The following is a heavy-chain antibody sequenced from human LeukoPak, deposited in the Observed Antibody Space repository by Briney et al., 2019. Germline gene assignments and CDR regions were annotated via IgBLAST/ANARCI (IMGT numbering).Heavy chain of an antibody. CDR3: ARGMVTAYYYDSSGYYPNDY. CDR1: GYIFTSYG. CDR2: ISVYNGNT. J-gene: IGHJ4*02. V-gene: IGHV1-18*01. D-gene: IGHD3-22*01. Sequence: ASVKVSCKASGYIFTSYGVTWVRQAPGQGLEWMGWISVYNGNTNYAQKLQGRVTMTTDIATSTAYMELRSLRSGDTAVYYCARGMVTAYYYDSSGYYPNDYLGQGTLVTVSS.